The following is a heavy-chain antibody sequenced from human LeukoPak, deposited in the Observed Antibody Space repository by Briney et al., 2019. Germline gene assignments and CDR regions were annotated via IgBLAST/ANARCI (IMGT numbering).Heavy chain of an antibody. V-gene: IGHV1-69*04. CDR3: ARGGTVRNGMDV. D-gene: IGHD1-26*01. CDR2: IIPILGIA. Sequence: ASVKVSCKASGGTFSSYAISWVRQAPGQGLEWMGRIIPILGIANYAQKFQGRVTITADKSTSTAYMELSSLRSEDTAVYYCARGGTVRNGMDVWGQGTTVTVSS. CDR1: GGTFSSYA. J-gene: IGHJ6*02.